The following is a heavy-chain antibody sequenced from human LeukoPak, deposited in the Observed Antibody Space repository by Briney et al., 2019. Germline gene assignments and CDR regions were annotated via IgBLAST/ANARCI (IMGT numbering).Heavy chain of an antibody. J-gene: IGHJ6*02. Sequence: GGSLRLSCAGSGFTFGSYAMSWVRQAPGKGLEWVSVISTSGGTTHYADSVKGRFTISRDNSKNTLYLQMNSLRAEDTAIYYCARHCTSPSCSSYYGMDVWGQGTTVTVSS. CDR1: GFTFGSYA. D-gene: IGHD2-2*01. V-gene: IGHV3-23*01. CDR2: ISTSGGTT. CDR3: ARHCTSPSCSSYYGMDV.